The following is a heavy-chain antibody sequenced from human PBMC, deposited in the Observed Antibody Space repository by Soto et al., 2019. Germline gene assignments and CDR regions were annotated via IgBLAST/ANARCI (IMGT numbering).Heavy chain of an antibody. CDR3: ARGGSGSYAPLRYFDL. J-gene: IGHJ2*01. CDR1: GYTFTSYG. Sequence: QVQLVQSGAEVKKPGASVKVSCKASGYTFTSYGISWVRQAPGQGLEWMGWISAYNGNTNYAQKRQGRVTMTTDTXTXXADMELRSLSSDDTAVYYCARGGSGSYAPLRYFDLWGRGTLVTLSS. D-gene: IGHD1-26*01. V-gene: IGHV1-18*01. CDR2: ISAYNGNT.